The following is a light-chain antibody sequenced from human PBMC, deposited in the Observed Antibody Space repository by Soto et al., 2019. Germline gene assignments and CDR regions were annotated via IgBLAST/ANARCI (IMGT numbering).Light chain of an antibody. V-gene: IGKV3-20*01. Sequence: EILLTQSPATLSLSPGERGTLSCRASQSVISNLAWYQQKPGQAPRLLIYGASTRANGIPDRFSGSGSGTDFTLTISRLEPEDFALYYCQQYSSSHSITFGQGTRLEIK. CDR3: QQYSSSHSIT. CDR1: QSVISN. CDR2: GAS. J-gene: IGKJ5*01.